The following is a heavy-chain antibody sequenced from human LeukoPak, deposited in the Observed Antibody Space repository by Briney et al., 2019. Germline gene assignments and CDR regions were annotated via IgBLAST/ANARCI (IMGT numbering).Heavy chain of an antibody. Sequence: ASVKVSCKASGNTFSSYDINWVRQATGQGLEWMGWMNPNSGNTGHVQKFQGRVTMTRNTSIRTVYMELSSLRSEDTAVYYCAIGERELKYWGQGTLVTVSS. CDR3: AIGERELKY. J-gene: IGHJ4*02. D-gene: IGHD1-26*01. V-gene: IGHV1-8*01. CDR1: GNTFSSYD. CDR2: MNPNSGNT.